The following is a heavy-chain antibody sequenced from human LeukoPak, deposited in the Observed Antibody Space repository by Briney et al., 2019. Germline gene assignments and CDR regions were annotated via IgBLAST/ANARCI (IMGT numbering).Heavy chain of an antibody. Sequence: PGGSLRLSCAASGFTVSSKYMSWVRQAPGKGLEWVSVIYSGGSTYYADSVKGRFTISRDNSKNTLYLQMNSLRAEDTAVYYCASNTASYYYYYMDVWGKGTTVTVSS. J-gene: IGHJ6*03. V-gene: IGHV3-53*01. CDR1: GFTVSSKY. CDR2: IYSGGST. D-gene: IGHD5-18*01. CDR3: ASNTASYYYYYMDV.